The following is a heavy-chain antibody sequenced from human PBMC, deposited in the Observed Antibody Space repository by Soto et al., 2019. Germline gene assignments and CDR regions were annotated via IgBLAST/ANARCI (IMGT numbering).Heavy chain of an antibody. D-gene: IGHD3-22*01. CDR3: ARGSFFYETSGYYPPDY. Sequence: GGSLRLSCAASGFTFMSYTMNWVRQAPGTGLEWVASISSSSSYIEYADSLKGRITISRDNAKNSVHLQVRSLRAEDTAVYYCARGSFFYETSGYYPPDYWGQGTLVTVSS. CDR1: GFTFMSYT. J-gene: IGHJ4*02. CDR2: ISSSSSYI. V-gene: IGHV3-21*01.